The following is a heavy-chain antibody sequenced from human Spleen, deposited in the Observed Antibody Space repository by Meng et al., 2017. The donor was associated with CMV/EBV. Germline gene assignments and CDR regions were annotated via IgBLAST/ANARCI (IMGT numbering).Heavy chain of an antibody. J-gene: IGHJ4*02. CDR3: ARGTGIFDY. D-gene: IGHD7-27*01. CDR1: GYPLTRRG. Sequence: VSCRASGYPLTRRGLPWVRQAPGQGLEWMGLISPSIGSTNYAQRLEVRVTMTTDRSTTTAYLELKSLRYDDTAVYFCARGTGIFDYWGQGTLVTVSS. V-gene: IGHV1-18*04. CDR2: ISPSIGST.